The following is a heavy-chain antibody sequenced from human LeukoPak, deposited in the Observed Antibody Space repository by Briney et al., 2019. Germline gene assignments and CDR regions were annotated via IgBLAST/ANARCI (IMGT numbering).Heavy chain of an antibody. CDR1: GYTFTNYG. CDR2: INAHNGHT. D-gene: IGHD4/OR15-4a*01. Sequence: GASVKVSCKASGYTFTNYGISWVRQAPGQGLEWMGWINAHNGHTNYSQKFQGRVTMTTDTSTSTAYMDLRSLIFDDTAVYYCTRVPEVPDYWGQGTLVTVSS. J-gene: IGHJ4*02. CDR3: TRVPEVPDY. V-gene: IGHV1-18*01.